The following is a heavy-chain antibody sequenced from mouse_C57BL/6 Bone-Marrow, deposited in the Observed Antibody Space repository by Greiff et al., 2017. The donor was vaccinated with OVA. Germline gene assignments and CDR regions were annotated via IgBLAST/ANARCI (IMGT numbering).Heavy chain of an antibody. CDR3: TLYYYGSSSFAY. D-gene: IGHD1-1*01. J-gene: IGHJ3*01. CDR1: GYTFTSYW. V-gene: IGHV1-5*01. Sequence: EVKLVESGTVLARPGASVKMSCKTSGYTFTSYWMHWVKQRPGQGLEWIGAIYPGNSDTSYNQKFKGKAKLTAVTSASTAYMELSSLTNEDSAVYYCTLYYYGSSSFAYWGQGTLVTVSA. CDR2: IYPGNSDT.